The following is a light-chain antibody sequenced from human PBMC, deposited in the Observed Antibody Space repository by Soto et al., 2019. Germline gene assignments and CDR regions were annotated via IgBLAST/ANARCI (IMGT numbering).Light chain of an antibody. CDR2: DVS. V-gene: IGLV2-14*01. J-gene: IGLJ2*01. CDR3: SSYTSSSTLV. Sequence: QSALTQPASVSGSTGQSITISCTGTSSDVGGYNYVSWYQQHPGKAPKLMIYDVSNRPSGGSNRFSGSKSGNTASLTISGLQAEDEADYYCSSYTSSSTLVFGGGTKLTV. CDR1: SSDVGGYNY.